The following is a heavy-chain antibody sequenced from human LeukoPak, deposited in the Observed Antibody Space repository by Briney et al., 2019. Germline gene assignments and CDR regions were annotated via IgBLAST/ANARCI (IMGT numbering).Heavy chain of an antibody. CDR3: VKGGTSYYDSSGYYDY. CDR1: GFTFSRYA. CDR2: ISSNGGST. J-gene: IGHJ4*02. V-gene: IGHV3-64D*06. D-gene: IGHD3-22*01. Sequence: GGSLRLSCSASGFTFSRYAMYWVRQAPGKGLEYVSAISSNGGSTYYADSVKGRFTISRDNSKNTLYLQMSSLRAEDTAVYYCVKGGTSYYDSSGYYDYWGQGTLVTVSS.